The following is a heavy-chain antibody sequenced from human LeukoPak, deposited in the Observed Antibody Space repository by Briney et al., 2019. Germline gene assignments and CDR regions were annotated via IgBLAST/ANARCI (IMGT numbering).Heavy chain of an antibody. J-gene: IGHJ4*02. Sequence: QPGGSLRLSCAASGFIFNTYWMSWVRQAPGRGLEWVANIKQDGSEIYYADSVKGRFTISRDNAKNSLYLQMNSLRAEDTAVYYCARGSLPVAAPLWYWGQGTLVTVSS. CDR1: GFIFNTYW. CDR3: ARGSLPVAAPLWY. V-gene: IGHV3-7*01. D-gene: IGHD2-15*01. CDR2: IKQDGSEI.